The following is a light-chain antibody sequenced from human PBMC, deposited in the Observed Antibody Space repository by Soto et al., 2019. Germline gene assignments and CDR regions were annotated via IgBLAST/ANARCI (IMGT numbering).Light chain of an antibody. CDR1: QSVSSN. Sequence: EIVMPQSPATLSVSPGERATLSCRASQSVSSNLAWYQQKPGQAPRLLIYGASTRATGIQARFSGSGSGTEFTLTISSLQSEDFAVYYGQQYNNWPYTFGQGNKLEIK. CDR2: GAS. CDR3: QQYNNWPYT. V-gene: IGKV3-15*01. J-gene: IGKJ2*01.